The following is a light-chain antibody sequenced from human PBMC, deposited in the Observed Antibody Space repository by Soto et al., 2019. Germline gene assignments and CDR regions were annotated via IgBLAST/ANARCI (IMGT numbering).Light chain of an antibody. V-gene: IGLV2-14*01. CDR1: SRDVGGYNY. CDR2: EVR. CDR3: SSYVSYSTFVV. J-gene: IGLJ2*01. Sequence: QSVLTQPASVSGSPGQSITISCTGTSRDVGGYNYVSWHQQHPGKAPKVIITEVRNRPSGVSNRFSGSKSGNTASLTISGRQAEDEADYYCSSYVSYSTFVVFGGGTKVTVL.